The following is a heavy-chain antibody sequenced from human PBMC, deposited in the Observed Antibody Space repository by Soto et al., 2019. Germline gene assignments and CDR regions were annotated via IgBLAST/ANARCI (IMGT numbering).Heavy chain of an antibody. CDR2: ISYDGSSK. CDR1: GFSFRTYG. Sequence: QVQLVESGGGVVQPGTSLRLSCAASGFSFRTYGMHWVRQAPGKGLEWVALISYDGSSKFYVDSVKGRLTISRDNSKNPLYLQLNSLRAEDTAVYYCSGGWNYFDYWGQGTLVTVSS. V-gene: IGHV3-30*03. J-gene: IGHJ4*02. CDR3: SGGWNYFDY. D-gene: IGHD6-19*01.